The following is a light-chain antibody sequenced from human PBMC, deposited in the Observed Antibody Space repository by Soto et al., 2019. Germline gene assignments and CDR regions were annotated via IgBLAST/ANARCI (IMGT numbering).Light chain of an antibody. V-gene: IGKV3-20*01. J-gene: IGKJ2*01. Sequence: EIVLTQSPGTLSLSPGERATLSCRASQSVSSSYLAWYQQKPGQAPRLLIYGASSRATGIPDRFGGSGSGTDFTLTISRLEPEDCAVYYCQQYGSSGYTFGQGTKLEIK. CDR1: QSVSSSY. CDR3: QQYGSSGYT. CDR2: GAS.